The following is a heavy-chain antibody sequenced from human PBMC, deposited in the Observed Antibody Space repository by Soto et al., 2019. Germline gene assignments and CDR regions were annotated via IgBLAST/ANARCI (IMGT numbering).Heavy chain of an antibody. D-gene: IGHD3-10*01. J-gene: IGHJ5*02. V-gene: IGHV1-69*01. CDR1: GGTLSSYA. Sequence: QVQLVQSGAVVKKPGCSVEVSCKASGGTLSSYAISWVRQAPGQGLGWMGGIIPIFGTANYARKFQGRVTNPADEATSTAYMEQSSLRSEDTAADYCARGAGGRRCDPCVEGTLVIVSS. CDR3: ARGAGGRRCDP. CDR2: IIPIFGTA.